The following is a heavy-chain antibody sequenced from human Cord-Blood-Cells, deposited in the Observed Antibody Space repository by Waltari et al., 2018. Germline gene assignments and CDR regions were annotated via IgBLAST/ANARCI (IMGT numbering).Heavy chain of an antibody. D-gene: IGHD2-2*01. CDR1: GFTFSRYA. Sequence: EVQLLESGGGLVQPGGSLRLSCAASGFTFSRYAMSWVRQAPGKGLEWVSAISGSGGSTYYADSVKGRYTISRDNSKNTLYLQMNSLRAEDTAVYYCAKAHCSSTSCHFDYWGQGTLVTVSS. CDR2: ISGSGGST. CDR3: AKAHCSSTSCHFDY. V-gene: IGHV3-23*01. J-gene: IGHJ4*02.